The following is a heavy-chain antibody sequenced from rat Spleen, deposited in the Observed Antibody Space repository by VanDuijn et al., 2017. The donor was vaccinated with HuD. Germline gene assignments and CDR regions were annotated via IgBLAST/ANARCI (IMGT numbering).Heavy chain of an antibody. Sequence: EVQLVESGGGLVQPGRSLKLSCAASGFTFSDYYMVWVRQAPKKGLEWVATISYDGSSTYYRDSVKGRFTISRDNAKSTLYLQMDSLRSEDTATYYCARHSPIIRGTRYFDYWGQGVMVTVSS. V-gene: IGHV5-7*01. J-gene: IGHJ2*01. CDR3: ARHSPIIRGTRYFDY. D-gene: IGHD4-3*01. CDR2: ISYDGSST. CDR1: GFTFSDYY.